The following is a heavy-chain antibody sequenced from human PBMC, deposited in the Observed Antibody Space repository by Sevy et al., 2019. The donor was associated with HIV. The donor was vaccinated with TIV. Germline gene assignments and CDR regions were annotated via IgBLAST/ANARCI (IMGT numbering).Heavy chain of an antibody. J-gene: IGHJ4*02. CDR2: ISGSSNYI. Sequence: GGSLRLSCAASGFTFSSYSMNWVRQAPGKGLECVSSISGSSNYIYYAESLKGRFIISRDNAKNTLYLQMNSLRADDTAVYYCATGPPDGSYDYFDYWGQGTLVTVSS. CDR1: GFTFSSYS. CDR3: ATGPPDGSYDYFDY. V-gene: IGHV3-21*06. D-gene: IGHD1-26*01.